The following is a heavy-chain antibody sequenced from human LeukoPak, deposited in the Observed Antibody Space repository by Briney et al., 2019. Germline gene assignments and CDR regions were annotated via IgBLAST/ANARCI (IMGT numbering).Heavy chain of an antibody. CDR2: ISAYNGNT. CDR1: GYTSTSYG. D-gene: IGHD6-13*01. V-gene: IGHV1-18*01. Sequence: ASVKVSSKASGYTSTSYGISWVRQAPGQGLEWLGWISAYNGNTKYAQKLQGRVTMTTDTSTSTAYMELRSLRSDDTAVYYCARDQRYSSSWGLYYYYYMDVWGKGTTVTVSS. J-gene: IGHJ6*03. CDR3: ARDQRYSSSWGLYYYYYMDV.